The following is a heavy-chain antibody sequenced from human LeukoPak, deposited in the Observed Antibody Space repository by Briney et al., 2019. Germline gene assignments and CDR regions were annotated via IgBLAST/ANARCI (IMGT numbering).Heavy chain of an antibody. CDR2: IYYSGST. J-gene: IGHJ6*02. Sequence: PSETLSLTCTVSGGSISSYYWSWIRQPPGKGLEWIGYIYYSGSTNYNPSPKSRVTMSVDTSKNQFSLKLSSVTAADTAVYYCARSTYYYGSGSYSSYYYYGMDVWGQGTTVTVSS. D-gene: IGHD3-10*01. CDR1: GGSISSYY. V-gene: IGHV4-59*12. CDR3: ARSTYYYGSGSYSSYYYYGMDV.